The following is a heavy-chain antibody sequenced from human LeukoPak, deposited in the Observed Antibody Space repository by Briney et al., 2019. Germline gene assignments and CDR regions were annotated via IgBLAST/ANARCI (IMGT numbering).Heavy chain of an antibody. Sequence: PETLSLTCTASGGSISSYYWSWIRQPPGKGLEWIGYIYYSGSTNYNPSLKSRVTISVDTSKNQFSLKLSSVTAADTAVYYCATGEVYCSSTSCLAPFDPWGQGTLVTVSS. CDR2: IYYSGST. CDR1: GGSISSYY. D-gene: IGHD2-2*01. J-gene: IGHJ5*02. CDR3: ATGEVYCSSTSCLAPFDP. V-gene: IGHV4-59*08.